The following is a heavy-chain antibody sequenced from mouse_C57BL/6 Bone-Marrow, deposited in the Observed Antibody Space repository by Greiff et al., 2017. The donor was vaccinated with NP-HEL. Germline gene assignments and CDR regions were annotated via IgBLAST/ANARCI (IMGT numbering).Heavy chain of an antibody. Sequence: EVKLQESGGGLVQPGGSMKLSCVASGFTFSNYWMNWVRQAPEKGLEWVAQIRWKSNNYATHYAESVNGRFTISRADSKCSVYLQMNNLRAEDTVIYYCSGDDGYPGYSCWGQGTLVSSAA. CDR3: SGDDGYPGYSC. V-gene: IGHV6-3*01. CDR1: GFTFSNYW. CDR2: IRWKSNNYAT. D-gene: IGHD2-3*01. J-gene: IGHJ3*01.